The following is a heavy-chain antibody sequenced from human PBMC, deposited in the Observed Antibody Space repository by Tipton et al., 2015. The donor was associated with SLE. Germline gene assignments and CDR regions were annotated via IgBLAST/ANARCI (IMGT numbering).Heavy chain of an antibody. Sequence: TLSLTCTVSGGSISSHYWSWIRQPPGKGLEWIGYIYYSGSTYYNPSLKSRVTISVDTSKNQFSLKLSSVTAADTAVYYCATIVATIYWYFDLWGRGTLVTVSS. CDR2: IYYSGST. V-gene: IGHV4-59*04. CDR3: ATIVATIYWYFDL. J-gene: IGHJ2*01. D-gene: IGHD5-12*01. CDR1: GGSISSHY.